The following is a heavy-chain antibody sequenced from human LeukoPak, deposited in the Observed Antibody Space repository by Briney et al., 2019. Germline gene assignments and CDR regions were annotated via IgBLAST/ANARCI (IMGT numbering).Heavy chain of an antibody. CDR1: GDTLTEIS. V-gene: IGHV1-24*01. Sequence: GASVKVSCGVSGDTLTEISIHWVRQTPGKGLEWMGGLHPEDREVIYAQKFQGRVTMTEDSSTDTAYMDLRSLRSEDTAVYYCATEEQLVWGQGTLVTVSS. J-gene: IGHJ4*02. CDR3: ATEEQLV. CDR2: LHPEDREV. D-gene: IGHD6-6*01.